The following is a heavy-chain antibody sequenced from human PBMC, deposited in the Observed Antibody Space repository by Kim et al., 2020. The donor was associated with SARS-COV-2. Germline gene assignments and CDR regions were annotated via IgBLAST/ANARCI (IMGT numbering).Heavy chain of an antibody. Sequence: SETLSLTCTVSRDSIITGSHYWSWIRQSAGRGLEWIGRIYSGGGASYNPSPRSRVLMSVDTSKNQMSLKLDSVTAADTAVYYCARDPPYYYDSSGYHNNYKGLDVWGQGITVTVSS. CDR3: ARDPPYYYDSSGYHNNYKGLDV. CDR1: RDSIITGSHY. D-gene: IGHD3-22*01. J-gene: IGHJ6*02. CDR2: IYSGGGA. V-gene: IGHV4-61*02.